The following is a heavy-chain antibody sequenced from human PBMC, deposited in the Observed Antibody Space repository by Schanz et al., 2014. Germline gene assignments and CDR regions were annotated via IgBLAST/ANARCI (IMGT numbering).Heavy chain of an antibody. Sequence: EVQLVESGGGLVKPGGSLRLSCVTSGFTFGAYTMNWVRQAPGKGLEWVSSISSRSSYIYYTDSVKGRFTISRDNAKNSLYLQMNSLTAEDTAVYYCARGVRIDYWGQGTLVTVSS. CDR2: ISSRSSYI. V-gene: IGHV3-21*01. J-gene: IGHJ4*02. CDR1: GFTFGAYT. D-gene: IGHD3-3*01. CDR3: ARGVRIDY.